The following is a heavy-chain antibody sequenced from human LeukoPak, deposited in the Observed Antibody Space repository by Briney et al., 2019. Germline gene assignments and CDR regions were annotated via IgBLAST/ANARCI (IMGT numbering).Heavy chain of an antibody. CDR1: GFTFSNYA. V-gene: IGHV3-30*04. CDR2: VSYDGTNK. CDR3: TREVERGGSYWGGDS. D-gene: IGHD1-26*01. J-gene: IGHJ4*02. Sequence: GGSLRLSCAASGFTFSNYAMHWVRQAPGKGLEWVAVVSYDGTNKNYADSVKGRFTISTDNSKNTLYLEMNSLKIEDTGVYYCTREVERGGSYWGGDSWGQGTLVTVSS.